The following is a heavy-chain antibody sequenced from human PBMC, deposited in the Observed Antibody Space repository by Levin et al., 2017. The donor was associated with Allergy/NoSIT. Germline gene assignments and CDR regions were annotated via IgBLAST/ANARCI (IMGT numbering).Heavy chain of an antibody. Sequence: HGESLKISCKGSGYPFTSYWIAWVRQMPGKGLEWMGTIYPGDSDTRYRPSFQGQVTISADKSISTAYLQWNSLKASDSAVYYCARSDCSSSSCYAESWFDPWGQGTLVTVSS. CDR3: ARSDCSSSSCYAESWFDP. CDR1: GYPFTSYW. V-gene: IGHV5-51*01. D-gene: IGHD2-2*01. CDR2: IYPGDSDT. J-gene: IGHJ5*02.